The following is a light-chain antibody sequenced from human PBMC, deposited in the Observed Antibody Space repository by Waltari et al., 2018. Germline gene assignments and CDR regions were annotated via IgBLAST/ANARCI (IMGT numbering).Light chain of an antibody. V-gene: IGLV2-14*03. CDR2: EVT. CDR3: SSYTSTSAYV. CDR1: SSDVGAYDY. J-gene: IGLJ1*01. Sequence: QPALAQPASVSGSPGQSITISCSGTSSDVGAYDYVSWYQQHPGEVPKLIIYEVTNRPSGVSNRFSGSKSGNTASLTSSGLQAEDDADYYCSSYTSTSAYVFGSGTKVTVI.